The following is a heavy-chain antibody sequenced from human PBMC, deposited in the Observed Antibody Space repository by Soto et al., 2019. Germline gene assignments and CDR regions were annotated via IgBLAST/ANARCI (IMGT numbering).Heavy chain of an antibody. D-gene: IGHD6-19*01. J-gene: IGHJ4*02. CDR2: ISGSGGST. CDR3: AKDPLIAVAGSFDY. V-gene: IGHV3-23*01. Sequence: GSLRLSCAASGFTFSNYAMSWVRQAPGKGLEWVSAISGSGGSTYYADSVKGRFTISRDNSKNTLYLQMNSLRAEDTAVYYCAKDPLIAVAGSFDYWGQGTLVTVSS. CDR1: GFTFSNYA.